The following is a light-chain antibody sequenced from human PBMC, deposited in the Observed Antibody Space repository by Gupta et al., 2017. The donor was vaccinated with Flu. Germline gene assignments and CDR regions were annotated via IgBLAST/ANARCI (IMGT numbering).Light chain of an antibody. CDR1: QSNSSW. J-gene: IGKJ1*01. V-gene: IGKV1-5*03. CDR2: KTS. Sequence: DIQMTQSPSTLSASVGDRVTITCRASQSNSSWLAWYQQKPGKAPNLLIYKTSLLESGVPSRFSGSGSGTEFTLTISSLQPDDFATYYCQQYNSYPWTFGQGTKVEIK. CDR3: QQYNSYPWT.